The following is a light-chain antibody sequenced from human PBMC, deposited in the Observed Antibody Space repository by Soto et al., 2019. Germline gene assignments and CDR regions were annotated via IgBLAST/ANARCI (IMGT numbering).Light chain of an antibody. J-gene: IGLJ1*01. CDR2: GNS. V-gene: IGLV1-40*01. Sequence: RTHSPSVSGAPGKRVTISCTGNSCNIGAGYYVHWYQHLPGTAPKLLIYGNSNRPSGVPDRFSGSKSGNSASLAITGLQAEDEADYFCKSYDSSLTGSVFGTGTKVTVL. CDR3: KSYDSSLTGSV. CDR1: SCNIGAGYY.